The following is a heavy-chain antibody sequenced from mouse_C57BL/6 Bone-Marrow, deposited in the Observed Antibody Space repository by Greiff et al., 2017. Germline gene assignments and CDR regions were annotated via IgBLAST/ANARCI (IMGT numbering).Heavy chain of an antibody. J-gene: IGHJ2*03. V-gene: IGHV1-55*01. CDR2: IYPTGGYT. CDR3: VRSCPRGRSFYC. Sequence: QVQLQQPGAELVKPGASVKMSCKASGYTFTSYWITWVKQRPGQGLEWIGDIYPTGGYTNYNEKFKGKSILTVDTSSNTAYMQLSSLTSEDSAVFDCVRSCPRGRSFYCWGRGTSRTV. CDR1: GYTFTSYW.